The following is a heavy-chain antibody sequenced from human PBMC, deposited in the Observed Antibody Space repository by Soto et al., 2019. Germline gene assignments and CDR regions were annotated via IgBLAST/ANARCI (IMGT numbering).Heavy chain of an antibody. Sequence: KVSCKASGFTFFTSAVQRVRQACGQRLEWIGWIVVGSGNTNYAQKFEERVTITRDMSTNTAYMEPTSLRSEDTALYSCAADPYCGGDSYLDYWGQEIMPTVSS. J-gene: IGHJ4*02. CDR2: IVVGSGNT. V-gene: IGHV1-58*01. CDR3: AADPYCGGDSYLDY. D-gene: IGHD2-21*02. CDR1: GFTFFTSA.